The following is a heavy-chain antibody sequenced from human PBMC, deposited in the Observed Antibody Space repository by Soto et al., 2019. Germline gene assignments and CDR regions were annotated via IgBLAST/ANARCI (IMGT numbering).Heavy chain of an antibody. CDR3: ARNILRGTNDY. CDR2: INAGKGDT. CDR1: GYTFMNHA. D-gene: IGHD1-7*01. V-gene: IGHV1-3*01. Sequence: SSVKVCCKASGYTFMNHAIHWVRQAPGQGLEWMGWINAGKGDTKYPQRFQGRVTITRDTSASTAYMELSSLRSEDTAVYFCARNILRGTNDYWG. J-gene: IGHJ4*01.